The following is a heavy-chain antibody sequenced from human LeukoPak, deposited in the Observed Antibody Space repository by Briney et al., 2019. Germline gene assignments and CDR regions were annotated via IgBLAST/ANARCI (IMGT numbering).Heavy chain of an antibody. Sequence: PSETLSLTCAVYGGSFSGYYWSWIRQPPGKGLEWIGYIYYSGSTNYNPSLKSRVTISVDTSKNQFSLKLSSVTAADTAVYYCARRGVGRVVVAAGAFDIWGQGTMVTVSS. CDR2: IYYSGST. CDR3: ARRGVGRVVVAAGAFDI. D-gene: IGHD2-15*01. J-gene: IGHJ3*02. V-gene: IGHV4-59*08. CDR1: GGSFSGYY.